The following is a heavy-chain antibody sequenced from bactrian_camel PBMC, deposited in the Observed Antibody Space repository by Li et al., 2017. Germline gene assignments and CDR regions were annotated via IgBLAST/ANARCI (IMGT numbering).Heavy chain of an antibody. Sequence: VQLVESGGGRVQTGGSLRLSCAAPANTYSTDCMGWFRQAPGKEREVVAIIYSGGTGTYYADSVKGRFTISLDNTKLNLQMNDLKPEDTAMYYCAANPDVVVAGTSLLGLTPRSGYWGQGTQVTVS. CDR1: ANTYSTDC. CDR3: AANPDVVVAGTSLLGLTPRSGY. J-gene: IGHJ6*01. V-gene: IGHV3S5*01. D-gene: IGHD1*01. CDR2: IYSGGTGT.